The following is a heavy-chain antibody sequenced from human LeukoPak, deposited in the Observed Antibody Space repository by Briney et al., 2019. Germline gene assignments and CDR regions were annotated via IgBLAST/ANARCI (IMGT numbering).Heavy chain of an antibody. D-gene: IGHD3-22*01. J-gene: IGHJ4*02. Sequence: GGSLRLSCAASGFTFSSYGMSWVRQAPGKGLEWVSAISGSGGSTYYADSVKGRFTISRDNSKNTLYLQMNSLRAEDTAVYYCANHYYDSSGYYQNYWGQGTLVTVSS. CDR2: ISGSGGST. CDR1: GFTFSSYG. V-gene: IGHV3-23*01. CDR3: ANHYYDSSGYYQNY.